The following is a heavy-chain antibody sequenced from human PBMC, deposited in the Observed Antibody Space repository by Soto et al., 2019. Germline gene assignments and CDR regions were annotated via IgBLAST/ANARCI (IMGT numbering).Heavy chain of an antibody. V-gene: IGHV4-59*01. J-gene: IGHJ3*02. CDR3: ARVGDYDFWSGRDLVAAFDI. CDR1: GGSISSYY. D-gene: IGHD3-3*01. CDR2: IYYSGST. Sequence: PSETLSLTCTVSGGSISSYYWSWIRQPPGKGLEWIGYIYYSGSTNYNPSLKSRVTISVDTSKNQFSLKLSSVTAADTAVYYCARVGDYDFWSGRDLVAAFDIWGQGTMVTVSS.